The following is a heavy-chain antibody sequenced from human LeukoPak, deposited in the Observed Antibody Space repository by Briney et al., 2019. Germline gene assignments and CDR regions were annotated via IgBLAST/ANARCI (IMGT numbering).Heavy chain of an antibody. CDR2: IYSGGTT. J-gene: IGHJ2*01. Sequence: GGSLRLSCAASGFTVSNNYMSWVRQAPGKGLEWVSVIYSGGTTYYADSVKGRFTISRDNSKNTLYLQMNSLRAEDTAVYYCARDRAYSYGNAWYFDLWGRGTLVTVSS. D-gene: IGHD5-18*01. V-gene: IGHV3-66*01. CDR1: GFTVSNNY. CDR3: ARDRAYSYGNAWYFDL.